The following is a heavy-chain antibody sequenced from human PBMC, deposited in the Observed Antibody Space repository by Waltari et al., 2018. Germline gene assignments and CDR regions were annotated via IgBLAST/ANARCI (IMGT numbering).Heavy chain of an antibody. V-gene: IGHV3-7*01. CDR1: GCTVRSTW. J-gene: IGHJ3*02. CDR3: AGRIFDI. Sequence: EEQLVESGGGLVQPGGSLRLSCVAYGCTVRSTWVSWVRQAPGKGLEWVANIKEDGSEKYYADPVKGRFTISRDNAKSSLYLQMNSLRVEDTAVYYCAGRIFDIWGQGTMVTVSS. CDR2: IKEDGSEK.